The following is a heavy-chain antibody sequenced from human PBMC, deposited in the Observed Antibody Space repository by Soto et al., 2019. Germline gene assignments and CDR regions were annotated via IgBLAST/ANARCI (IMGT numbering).Heavy chain of an antibody. Sequence: SETLSLTCAVSGGSISSGGYSWSWIRQPPGKGLEWIGYIYHSGSTYYNPSLKSRVTISVDRSKNQFSLKLSSVTAADTAVYYCARVAELTRCDPWGQGTLVTVSS. J-gene: IGHJ5*02. CDR3: ARVAELTRCDP. CDR1: GGSISSGGYS. D-gene: IGHD1-26*01. V-gene: IGHV4-30-2*01. CDR2: IYHSGST.